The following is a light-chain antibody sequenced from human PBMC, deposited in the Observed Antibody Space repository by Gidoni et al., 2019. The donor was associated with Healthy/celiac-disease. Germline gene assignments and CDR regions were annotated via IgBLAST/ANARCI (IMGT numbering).Light chain of an antibody. CDR2: RNN. V-gene: IGLV1-47*01. Sequence: QSVLTQPPSASGTPGQRVTISCSGSSSNLGSNYVYWYQQLPGTAPKLLIYRNNQRPSGDPDRFSGSKSGTSASLAISGLRSEDEADYYCAAWDDSLSGPGVFGGGTKLTVL. CDR3: AAWDDSLSGPGV. J-gene: IGLJ3*02. CDR1: SSNLGSNY.